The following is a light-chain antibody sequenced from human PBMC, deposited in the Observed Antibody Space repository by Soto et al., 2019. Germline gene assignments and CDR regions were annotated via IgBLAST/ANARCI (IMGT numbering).Light chain of an antibody. CDR1: QSVSSSY. V-gene: IGKV3-20*01. J-gene: IGKJ4*01. CDR3: QQYGSSALT. CDR2: GAS. Sequence: EMSLTQSPGTLSLSPGERATLSCRASQSVSSSYLAWYQQKPGQAPRLLIYGASSRATGIPDRFSGSGSGTDFTLTISRLEPEDFAVYYCQQYGSSALTFGGGTKVDI.